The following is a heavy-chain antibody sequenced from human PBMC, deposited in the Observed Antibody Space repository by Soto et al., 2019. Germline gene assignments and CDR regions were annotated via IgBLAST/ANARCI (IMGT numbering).Heavy chain of an antibody. CDR1: GYSFTSYW. Sequence: ESLTISCTGSGYSFTSYWIGLVRQMPGKGLEWMGIIYPRDSDTRYSPSFQGQVTISADKSISTAYLQWSSLKASDTAMYYCASGDGPHRFDYWGQGTLVTVYS. D-gene: IGHD2-21*01. CDR3: ASGDGPHRFDY. V-gene: IGHV5-51*01. J-gene: IGHJ4*02. CDR2: IYPRDSDT.